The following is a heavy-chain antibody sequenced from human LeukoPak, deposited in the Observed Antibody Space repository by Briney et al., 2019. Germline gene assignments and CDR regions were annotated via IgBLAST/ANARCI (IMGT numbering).Heavy chain of an antibody. CDR1: GYTFTSYG. CDR3: ARVDCSSTSCYRPDVY. J-gene: IGHJ4*02. D-gene: IGHD2-2*01. Sequence: GASVKVSCKASGYTFTSYGISWVRQAPGQGLEWMGWISAYNGNTNYAQKLQGRVTMTTDTSTSTAYMELRSLRSDDTAVYYCARVDCSSTSCYRPDVYWGQGTLVTVSS. CDR2: ISAYNGNT. V-gene: IGHV1-18*01.